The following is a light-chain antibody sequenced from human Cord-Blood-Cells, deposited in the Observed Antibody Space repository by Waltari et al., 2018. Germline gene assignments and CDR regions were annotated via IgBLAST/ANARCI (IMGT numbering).Light chain of an antibody. CDR3: QQYYSAPWT. J-gene: IGKJ1*01. CDR2: WAS. V-gene: IGKV4-1*01. CDR1: QSVLYSSNNKNY. Sequence: DIVMTQSPDSLAVSLCERASINGRSSQSVLYSSNNKNYLAWYQQKPGPPPKLLIYWASTRESGVPARFSGSGSGTDFTLTISSLQAEDVAVYYCQQYYSAPWTFGQGTKVEIK.